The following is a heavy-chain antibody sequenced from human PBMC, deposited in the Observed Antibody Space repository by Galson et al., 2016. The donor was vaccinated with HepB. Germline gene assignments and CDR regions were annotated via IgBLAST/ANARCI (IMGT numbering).Heavy chain of an antibody. Sequence: SLRLSCAASGFTFSRYGMHWVRQAPGKGLEWVAVISYDGGDKQYADSVKGRFTVSRDNSKNTLFLQMNSLRVEDTAVYYCAKCPHYYDISGYYSLWGQGTLVTVSS. D-gene: IGHD3-22*01. CDR1: GFTFSRYG. CDR3: AKCPHYYDISGYYSL. CDR2: ISYDGGDK. V-gene: IGHV3-30*19. J-gene: IGHJ4*02.